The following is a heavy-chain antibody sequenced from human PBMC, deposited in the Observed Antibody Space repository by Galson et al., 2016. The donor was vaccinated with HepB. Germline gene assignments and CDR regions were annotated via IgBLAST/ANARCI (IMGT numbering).Heavy chain of an antibody. V-gene: IGHV3-23*01. CDR1: GFTFITYA. D-gene: IGHD3-22*01. CDR3: ARDDPPYDSNGSLDY. CDR2: ISSGGTT. Sequence: LRLSCAASGFTFITYAMTWVRQAPGKGLEWVSSISSGGTTYYADSVKGRFTISRDNSKNTVFLQMSSLRAEDTGVYYCARDDPPYDSNGSLDYWGQGTLVTVSS. J-gene: IGHJ4*02.